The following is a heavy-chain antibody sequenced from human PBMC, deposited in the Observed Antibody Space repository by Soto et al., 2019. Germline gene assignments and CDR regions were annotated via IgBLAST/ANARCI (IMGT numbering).Heavy chain of an antibody. D-gene: IGHD3-22*01. CDR1: GYTLSSFW. J-gene: IGHJ4*02. V-gene: IGHV3-74*01. Sequence: EVQLVESGGGLVQPGGSLRLSCAASGYTLSSFWMHWVRQAPGKGLVWVSRINSDGSSTTYADSVKGRFTISRDNAKNTLYLQMNSLRAEDTAVYYCARKHYYDSSGYTIDYWGQGTLVTVSS. CDR3: ARKHYYDSSGYTIDY. CDR2: INSDGSST.